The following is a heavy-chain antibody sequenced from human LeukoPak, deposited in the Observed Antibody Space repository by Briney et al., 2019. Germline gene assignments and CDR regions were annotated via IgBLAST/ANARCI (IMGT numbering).Heavy chain of an antibody. V-gene: IGHV3-23*01. CDR3: ATPSGTVNTGGVY. CDR2: ISGSGVTT. CDR1: GFTFRSYA. D-gene: IGHD4-17*01. Sequence: GGSLRHSSVVSGFTFRSYAVNWVRQAPGKGLEWVSAISGSGVTTYYADAVKGRFTISRDNSKNTLYLQMNNLRAEDTAVYYCATPSGTVNTGGVYWGQGALVTVSS. J-gene: IGHJ4*02.